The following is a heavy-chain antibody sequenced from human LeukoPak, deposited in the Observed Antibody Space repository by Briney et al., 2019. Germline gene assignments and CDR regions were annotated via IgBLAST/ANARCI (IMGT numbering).Heavy chain of an antibody. Sequence: ASVKVSCKASGYTFTSYGISWVRQAPGQGLEWMGWINPNSGGTNYAQKFQGRVTMTRDTSISTAYMELSRLRSDDTAVYYCARAPIQLWLRWFDPWGQGTLVTVSS. D-gene: IGHD5-18*01. CDR3: ARAPIQLWLRWFDP. CDR2: INPNSGGT. J-gene: IGHJ5*02. V-gene: IGHV1-2*02. CDR1: GYTFTSYG.